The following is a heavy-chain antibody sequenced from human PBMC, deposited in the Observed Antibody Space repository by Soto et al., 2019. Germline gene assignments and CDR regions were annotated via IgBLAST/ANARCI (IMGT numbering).Heavy chain of an antibody. CDR1: GGSLSSGNYY. V-gene: IGHV4-39*01. D-gene: IGHD3-22*01. J-gene: IGHJ5*02. CDR2: MYSDGNT. Sequence: SETLSLTCTVSGGSLSSGNYYWGWIRQDPGKGLEWLGSMYSDGNTYYNPSLKSRVTVSVDTSKNHFSLKLTSVTAADTAMYYCARQPYDSTGYYYGAWGQGTLVTVSS. CDR3: ARQPYDSTGYYYGA.